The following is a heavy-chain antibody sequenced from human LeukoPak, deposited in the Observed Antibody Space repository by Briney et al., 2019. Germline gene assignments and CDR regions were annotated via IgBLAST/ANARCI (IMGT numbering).Heavy chain of an antibody. Sequence: GGSLRLSCAASGFTFSSYWMSCVRQAPRKGLEWVANIKQDGVEQYYVDSVEGRFTISRDNAKSSLFLQMNSLRAGDTAVYYCARISQRSFDPCGQGTLVTVSS. V-gene: IGHV3-7*05. J-gene: IGHJ5*02. CDR3: ARISQRSFDP. CDR1: GFTFSSYW. CDR2: IKQDGVEQ. D-gene: IGHD2-15*01.